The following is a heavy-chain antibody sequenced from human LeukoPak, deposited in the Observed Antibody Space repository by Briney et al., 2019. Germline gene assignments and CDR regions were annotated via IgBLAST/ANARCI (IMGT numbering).Heavy chain of an antibody. CDR1: GYSFNTYW. CDR2: VYPGDSDT. Sequence: GESLKISCKGSGYSFNTYWIGWVRQMPEKGLEWMGIVYPGDSDTRYSPSFQGQVTVSVDKSINTAYLQWSSLKASDTAIYYCARRGEGFDYWGQGTLVTVSS. CDR3: ARRGEGFDY. V-gene: IGHV5-51*01. J-gene: IGHJ4*02.